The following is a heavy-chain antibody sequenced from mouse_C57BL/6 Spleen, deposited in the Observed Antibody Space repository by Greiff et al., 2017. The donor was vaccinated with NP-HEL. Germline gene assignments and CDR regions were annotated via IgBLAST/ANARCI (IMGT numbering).Heavy chain of an antibody. CDR2: IDPETGGT. Sequence: VHLVESGAELVRPGASVTLSCKASGYTFTDYEMHWVKQTPVHGLEWIGAIDPETGGTAYNQKFKGKAILTADKSSSTAYMELRSLTSEDSAVYYCTRDDYDGGFAYWGQGTLVTVSA. CDR1: GYTFTDYE. D-gene: IGHD2-4*01. J-gene: IGHJ3*01. CDR3: TRDDYDGGFAY. V-gene: IGHV1-15*01.